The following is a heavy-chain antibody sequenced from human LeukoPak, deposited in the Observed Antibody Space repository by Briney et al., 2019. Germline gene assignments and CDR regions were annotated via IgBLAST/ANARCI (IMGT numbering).Heavy chain of an antibody. CDR2: IYYGGGT. J-gene: IGHJ5*02. D-gene: IGHD4-17*01. CDR3: VRVRVDYGSVT. Sequence: PLETLSLTCTVFGGSISIYYWNWIRRPPGEGLEWIGYIYYGGGTNYNPSLKSRVTISVDTSKNQFSLKLSSVTAADTAVYYCVRVRVDYGSVTWGQGTLVTVSS. CDR1: GGSISIYY. V-gene: IGHV4-59*01.